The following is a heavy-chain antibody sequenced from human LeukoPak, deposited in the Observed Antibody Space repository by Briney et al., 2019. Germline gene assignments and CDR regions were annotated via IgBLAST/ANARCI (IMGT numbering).Heavy chain of an antibody. Sequence: PGGSLRLSCAASGFTFSSYAMSWVHQAPGKGLEWVSAISGSGGSTYYADSVKGRFTISRDNSKNTLYLQMNSLRAEDTAVYYCAKDEGAVLTGYYKNYYYGMDVWGQGTTVTVSS. D-gene: IGHD3-9*01. V-gene: IGHV3-23*01. CDR1: GFTFSSYA. CDR3: AKDEGAVLTGYYKNYYYGMDV. J-gene: IGHJ6*02. CDR2: ISGSGGST.